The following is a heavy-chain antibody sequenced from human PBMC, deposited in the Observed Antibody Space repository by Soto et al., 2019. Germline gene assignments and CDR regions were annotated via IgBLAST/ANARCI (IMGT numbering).Heavy chain of an antibody. Sequence: GGSLRLSCAGSGFTFSSYSMNWVRQTPGKGLEWISYISFGSTNIHSADSVKGRFSVSRDNAKNSVYLQMNSLRAEDTAVYYCARGGAAAGTTFDYWGQGTLVTVSS. V-gene: IGHV3-48*01. CDR1: GFTFSSYS. D-gene: IGHD6-13*01. CDR3: ARGGAAAGTTFDY. CDR2: ISFGSTNI. J-gene: IGHJ4*02.